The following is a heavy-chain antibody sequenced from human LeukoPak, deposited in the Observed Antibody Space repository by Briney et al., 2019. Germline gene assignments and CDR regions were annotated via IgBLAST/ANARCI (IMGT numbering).Heavy chain of an antibody. CDR3: ARANHIVLATAINDAFDI. CDR1: GFTFSSYE. D-gene: IGHD2-21*02. V-gene: IGHV3-48*03. CDR2: SSRSGSTI. Sequence: GGSLRLSCAASGFTFSSYEMNWVRQAPGKGLEWVSYSSRSGSTIYYADSVKGRFTTSRDNAKNSLYLQMNSLRAEDTAVYYCARANHIVLATAINDAFDIWGQGTTVTVSS. J-gene: IGHJ3*02.